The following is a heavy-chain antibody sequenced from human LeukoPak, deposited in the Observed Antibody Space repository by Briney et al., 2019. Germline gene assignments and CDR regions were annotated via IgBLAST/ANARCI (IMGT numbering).Heavy chain of an antibody. V-gene: IGHV3-43*01. CDR3: ARDANYYDSRGENYFNC. CDR2: ISWDGGST. J-gene: IGHJ4*02. Sequence: QAGGSLRLSCAASGFTFDDYTMHWVLQAPGKGLEWVSLISWDGGSTYYADSVKGRFTISRDNSKNSLYLQMNSLRTEDTALYYCARDANYYDSRGENYFNCWGQGTLVTVSS. CDR1: GFTFDDYT. D-gene: IGHD3-22*01.